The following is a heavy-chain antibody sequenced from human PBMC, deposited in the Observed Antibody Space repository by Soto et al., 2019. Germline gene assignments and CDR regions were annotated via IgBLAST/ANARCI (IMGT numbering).Heavy chain of an antibody. CDR2: INPSDTYT. J-gene: IGHJ4*02. CDR3: ARRGVVTANDY. D-gene: IGHD2-21*02. Sequence: EVQLVQSGAEVKKPGESLRISCKVSGYSFTSYWNSWVRQMPGKGLEWMGRINPSDTYTNYSPSFQGHVTISADKSNSTAYLQWSSLKASYTAMYYCARRGVVTANDYWGQGTLVTVSS. CDR1: GYSFTSYW. V-gene: IGHV5-10-1*03.